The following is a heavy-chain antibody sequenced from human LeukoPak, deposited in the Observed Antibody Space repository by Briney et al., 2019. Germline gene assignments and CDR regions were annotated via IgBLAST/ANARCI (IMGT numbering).Heavy chain of an antibody. Sequence: PGGSLRLSCAASGFTFTSYSMNRVRQAPGKGLEWVSSISSSTSNINYADSVRGRFTISRDNAKNSVYLQMNSLRAEDTAVYYCAREWGYSYSSPLDYWGQGTLVTVSS. CDR2: ISSSTSNI. D-gene: IGHD6-13*01. V-gene: IGHV3-21*01. CDR1: GFTFTSYS. J-gene: IGHJ4*02. CDR3: AREWGYSYSSPLDY.